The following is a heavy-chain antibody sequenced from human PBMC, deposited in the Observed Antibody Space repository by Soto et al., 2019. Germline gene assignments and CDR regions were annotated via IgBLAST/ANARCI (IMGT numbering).Heavy chain of an antibody. Sequence: QVQLVQSGAEVKKPGSSVKVSCKASGGTFSSYTISWVRQAPGQGLEWMGRIIPILGIANYAQKFQGRVTITADESTSTAYMELSGLRSEDTAVYYCARRYCSSTSCPYWYFDLWGRGTLVTVSS. CDR2: IIPILGIA. D-gene: IGHD2-2*01. J-gene: IGHJ2*01. CDR1: GGTFSSYT. V-gene: IGHV1-69*02. CDR3: ARRYCSSTSCPYWYFDL.